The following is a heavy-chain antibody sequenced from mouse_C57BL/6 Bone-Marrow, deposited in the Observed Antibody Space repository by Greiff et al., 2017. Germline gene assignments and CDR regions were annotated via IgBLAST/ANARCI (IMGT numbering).Heavy chain of an antibody. D-gene: IGHD2-3*01. J-gene: IGHJ2*01. CDR1: GFNIKDDY. CDR3: SSCDGNYFDF. CDR2: IDPEIGDT. V-gene: IGHV14-4*01. Sequence: EVKVVESGAELVRPGASVKLSCTASGFNIKDDYIHWVKQRPEQGLEWIGWIDPEIGDTEYASKFQGKATITSDTSSNTAHLQLSSLTSEDTAVYYCSSCDGNYFDFWGQGTPLTVAS.